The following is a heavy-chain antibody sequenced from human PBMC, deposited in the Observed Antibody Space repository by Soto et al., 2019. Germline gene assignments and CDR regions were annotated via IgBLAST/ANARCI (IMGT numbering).Heavy chain of an antibody. CDR1: GFTFSSYA. V-gene: IGHV3-23*01. Sequence: GSLRLSCAASGFTFSSYAMSWVRQAPGKGLEWVSAISGSGGSTYYADSVKGRFTISRDNSKNTLYLQMNSLSAEDTAVYYCAKGTSSGWSRGYFDYWGQGTLVTVSS. J-gene: IGHJ4*02. CDR2: ISGSGGST. D-gene: IGHD6-19*01. CDR3: AKGTSSGWSRGYFDY.